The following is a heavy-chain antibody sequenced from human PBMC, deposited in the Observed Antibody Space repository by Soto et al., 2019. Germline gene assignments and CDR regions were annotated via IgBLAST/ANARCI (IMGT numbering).Heavy chain of an antibody. Sequence: SGGSLRLSCAASGFTFSSYAMSWVRQAPGKGLEWVSAITGSDGNTYYADSVKGRFTISRDNSKNTLYLQMNSLRAEDTAVYYCAQQQAVIVVVLSHPWGQGTLVHVSS. CDR1: GFTFSSYA. V-gene: IGHV3-23*01. J-gene: IGHJ5*02. CDR3: AQQQAVIVVVLSHP. D-gene: IGHD3-22*01. CDR2: ITGSDGNT.